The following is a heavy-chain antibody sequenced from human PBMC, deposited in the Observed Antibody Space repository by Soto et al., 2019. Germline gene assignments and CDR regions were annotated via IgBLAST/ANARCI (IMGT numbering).Heavy chain of an antibody. J-gene: IGHJ4*02. D-gene: IGHD3-16*01. CDR2: IHPGDSDT. CDR1: GYRFTSYW. Sequence: PGESLKISCEGSGYRFTSYWIGWVLQMPGKGLEWMGIIHPGDSDTRYSPSFQGQVTISVDKSISTAYLQWSSLKASDTAMYYCATLKRGPYYFDYWGQGTRVTVSS. CDR3: ATLKRGPYYFDY. V-gene: IGHV5-51*01.